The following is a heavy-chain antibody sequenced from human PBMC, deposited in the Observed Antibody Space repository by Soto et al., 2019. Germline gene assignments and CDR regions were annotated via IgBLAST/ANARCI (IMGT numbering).Heavy chain of an antibody. D-gene: IGHD3-10*01. J-gene: IGHJ4*02. CDR2: IYYSGST. V-gene: IGHV4-59*02. Sequence: SXTLSLTCSFSGDSVTSHYLTWIRQSPDKGLEWIGYIYYSGSTYYTPSLKSRVTISVDTSKNQFSLKLSSVTAADTAVYYCARATYYYGSGSYFPFDYWGQGTLVTVSS. CDR3: ARATYYYGSGSYFPFDY. CDR1: GDSVTSHY.